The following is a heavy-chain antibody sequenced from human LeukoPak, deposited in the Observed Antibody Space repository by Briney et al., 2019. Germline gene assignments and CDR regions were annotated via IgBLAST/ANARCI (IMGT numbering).Heavy chain of an antibody. Sequence: SETLSFTCTAPGGSISSSSYYWGWIRHPPGKGLEWIGSIYYSGSTYYNPSLKSRVTISVDTSKNQFSLKVSSVTAADTAVYYCARIHGDYFDYWGQGTLVTVSS. CDR1: GGSISSSSYY. CDR3: ARIHGDYFDY. J-gene: IGHJ4*02. V-gene: IGHV4-39*01. D-gene: IGHD4-17*01. CDR2: IYYSGST.